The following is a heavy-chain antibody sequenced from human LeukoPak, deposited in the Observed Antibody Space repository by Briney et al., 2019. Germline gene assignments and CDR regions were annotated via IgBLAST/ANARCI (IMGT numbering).Heavy chain of an antibody. J-gene: IGHJ4*02. D-gene: IGHD1-1*01. CDR3: VRVKGTYFDF. Sequence: PGGSLRLSCAASGFTFSNYAMNWVRQAPGKGLEWVSYISASGSDIYYLDAVKGRFTVSRDNAMNSLFLQMDRPRAEDTAIYYCVRVKGTYFDFWGQGTPVTVSS. V-gene: IGHV3-48*01. CDR1: GFTFSNYA. CDR2: ISASGSDI.